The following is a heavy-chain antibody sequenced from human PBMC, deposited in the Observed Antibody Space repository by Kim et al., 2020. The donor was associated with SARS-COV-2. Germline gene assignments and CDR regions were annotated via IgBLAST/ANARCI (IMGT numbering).Heavy chain of an antibody. J-gene: IGHJ6*02. CDR2: T. CDR3: AKKPRYYYCMDV. Sequence: TFNAASVIGRFTISRNNSKNTLYLQLNTLRVEDTAIYYCAKKPRYYYCMDVWGQGTTVTVSS. V-gene: IGHV3-23*01.